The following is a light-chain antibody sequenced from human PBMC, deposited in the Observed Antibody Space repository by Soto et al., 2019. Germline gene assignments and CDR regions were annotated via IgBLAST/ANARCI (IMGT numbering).Light chain of an antibody. Sequence: DIQMTQSPSSLSASVGDRVTITCRASQSISSYLNWYQQKPGKAPKLLIYAASSLQSGVQSRFSGSGSGTEFTLTIRSLQPDDFATYYCKQYNSYSITFGQGTRLEIK. CDR2: AAS. J-gene: IGKJ5*01. CDR1: QSISSY. CDR3: KQYNSYSIT. V-gene: IGKV1-39*01.